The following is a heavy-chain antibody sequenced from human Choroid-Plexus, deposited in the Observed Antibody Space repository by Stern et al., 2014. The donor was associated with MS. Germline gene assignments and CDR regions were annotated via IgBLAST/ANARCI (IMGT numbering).Heavy chain of an antibody. Sequence: AQLVESGAEVKKPGASVKLSCKASGFTFSTYHMHWVRQAPGQGLAWVGHVTLNDGTTDYAQEFQGRITMTRDTSTSTLYMELSSLRSEDTALYYCAREGVATPIHLKAFDLWGQGTMITVSS. V-gene: IGHV1-46*01. CDR2: VTLNDGTT. D-gene: IGHD4-23*01. CDR1: GFTFSTYH. CDR3: AREGVATPIHLKAFDL. J-gene: IGHJ3*01.